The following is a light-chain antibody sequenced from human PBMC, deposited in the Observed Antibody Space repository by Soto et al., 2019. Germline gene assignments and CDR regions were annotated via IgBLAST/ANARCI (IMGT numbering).Light chain of an antibody. V-gene: IGKV1-9*01. CDR1: QGISSY. Sequence: DIQLTQSPSFLSASLGDRVTITCRASQGISSYLAWFQQKPGKAPKLLIYAASTLQSGAPSRFSGSGSGTEFTLTISSLQPEDFATYSCQQLNTYPRTFGQGTKLEIK. CDR2: AAS. J-gene: IGKJ2*01. CDR3: QQLNTYPRT.